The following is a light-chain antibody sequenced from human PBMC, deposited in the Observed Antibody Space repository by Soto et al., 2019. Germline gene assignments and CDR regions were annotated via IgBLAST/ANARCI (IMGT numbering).Light chain of an antibody. CDR3: QQSNKWPYT. CDR2: GAS. CDR1: QSVSSN. Sequence: IVMTQSPATLSVSPGERATLSCRASQSVSSNLAWYQHKPGQAPRLLFYGASTRAAGIPARFGGGGSGTDFTLTISGLQSEDFAVYYCQQSNKWPYTFGQGTKLEIK. V-gene: IGKV3-15*01. J-gene: IGKJ2*01.